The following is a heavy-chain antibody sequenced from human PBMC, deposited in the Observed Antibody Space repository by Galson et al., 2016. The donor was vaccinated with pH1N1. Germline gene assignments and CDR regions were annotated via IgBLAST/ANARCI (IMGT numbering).Heavy chain of an antibody. CDR1: GLTSSSYE. CDR2: ISSGGYSI. J-gene: IGHJ6*02. CDR3: ATAPTGPGGFGVDV. D-gene: IGHD3-16*01. Sequence: SLRLSCADSGLTSSSYEMNWVRQAPGKGLEWVAFISSGGYSIQYADSVKGRFHISRDNAKSSLYLQMNSLRPEDKAVYYCATAPTGPGGFGVDVWGQGTTVIVS. V-gene: IGHV3-48*03.